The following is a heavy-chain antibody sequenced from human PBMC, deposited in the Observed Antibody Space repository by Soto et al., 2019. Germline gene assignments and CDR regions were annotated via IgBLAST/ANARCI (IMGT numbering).Heavy chain of an antibody. Sequence: PSETLSLTCDVSGGPVGYTSFYWGWLRQSPGKRLEWIGSVHHSVTTYYNPSLKSRVTISVDTSKNQFSLKLTSVTTADTAVYYCARAPYWRGGDLYLDNWGQGTLVTVSS. CDR2: VHHSVTT. V-gene: IGHV4-39*07. J-gene: IGHJ4*02. CDR3: ARAPYWRGGDLYLDN. CDR1: GGPVGYTSFY. D-gene: IGHD2-21*02.